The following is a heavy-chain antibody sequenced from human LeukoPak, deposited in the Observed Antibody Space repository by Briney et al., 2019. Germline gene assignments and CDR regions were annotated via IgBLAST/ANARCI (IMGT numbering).Heavy chain of an antibody. CDR2: INPNSGGT. J-gene: IGHJ5*02. CDR1: GYTSTGYY. Sequence: ASVKVSCKASGYTSTGYYMHWVRQAPGQGLEWMGRINPNSGGTNYAQKFQGRVTITADESTSTAYMELSSLRSEDTAVYYCARDSSSWYSQWFDPWGQGTLVTVSS. D-gene: IGHD6-13*01. CDR3: ARDSSSWYSQWFDP. V-gene: IGHV1-2*06.